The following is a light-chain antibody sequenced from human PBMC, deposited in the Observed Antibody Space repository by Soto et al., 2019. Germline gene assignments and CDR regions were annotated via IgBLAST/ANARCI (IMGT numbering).Light chain of an antibody. J-gene: IGLJ2*01. CDR1: SSDVGGYNY. V-gene: IGLV2-14*01. CDR3: SSYASSSTLDVV. Sequence: QSALTQPASVSGSPGQSITISCTGTSSDVGGYNYVSWYQQHPGKAPKLMIYDVTNRPSGVSNRSSGSKSGNTASLTTSGLQAEDEADYYFSSYASSSTLDVVFGGGTKLTVL. CDR2: DVT.